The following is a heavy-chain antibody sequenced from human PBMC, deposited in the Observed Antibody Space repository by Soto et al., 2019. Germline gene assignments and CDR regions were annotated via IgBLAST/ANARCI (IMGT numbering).Heavy chain of an antibody. J-gene: IGHJ4*02. Sequence: PSETLSLTCAVYGGSFGGYYWSWIRQPPGKGLEWIGEINHSGSTNYNPSLKSRVTISVDTSKNQFSLKLSSVTAADTAVYYCARKTRYGSGSYLTEYYFDYWGQGTLVTVSS. CDR1: GGSFGGYY. CDR3: ARKTRYGSGSYLTEYYFDY. V-gene: IGHV4-34*01. CDR2: INHSGST. D-gene: IGHD3-10*01.